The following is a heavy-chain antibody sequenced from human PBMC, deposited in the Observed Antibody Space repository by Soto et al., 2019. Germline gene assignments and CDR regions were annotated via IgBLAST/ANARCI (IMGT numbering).Heavy chain of an antibody. CDR2: INHSGST. Sequence: SETMSLTCAVDGGSFIGYYWSWIRKTSGKGLEWIGEINHSGSTNYNPSLKSRVTISVDTSKNQFSLKLSSVTAADTAVYYCATTGVHSSSWYNFGAFDIWGQGTMVTVSS. CDR3: ATTGVHSSSWYNFGAFDI. CDR1: GGSFIGYY. D-gene: IGHD6-13*01. J-gene: IGHJ3*02. V-gene: IGHV4-34*01.